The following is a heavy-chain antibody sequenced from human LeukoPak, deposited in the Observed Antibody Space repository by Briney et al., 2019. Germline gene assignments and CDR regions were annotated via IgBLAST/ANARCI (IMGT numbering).Heavy chain of an antibody. J-gene: IGHJ6*03. CDR2: IKQDGSEK. CDR3: ARGNMVYAIRVVVGYYYYYMDV. V-gene: IGHV3-7*01. D-gene: IGHD2-8*01. Sequence: GGSLRLSCAASGFTFSSYWMSWVRQAPGKGLEWVANIKQDGSEKYYVDSVKGRFTISRDNAKNSLYLQMNSLRAEDTAVYYCARGNMVYAIRVVVGYYYYYMDVWGKGTTVTVSS. CDR1: GFTFSSYW.